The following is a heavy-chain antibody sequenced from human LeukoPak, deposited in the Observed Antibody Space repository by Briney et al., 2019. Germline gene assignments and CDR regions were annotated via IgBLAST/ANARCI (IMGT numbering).Heavy chain of an antibody. CDR2: INSDGSST. CDR3: ARDLRARSAAGTSIDY. J-gene: IGHJ4*02. V-gene: IGHV3-74*01. Sequence: PGGSLRLSCAASGFTFSSYWMHWVRQAPGKGLVWVSRINSDGSSTSYTDSVKGRFTISRDNAKNTLYLQMNSLRAEDTAVYYCARDLRARSAAGTSIDYWGQGTLVTVSS. D-gene: IGHD6-13*01. CDR1: GFTFSSYW.